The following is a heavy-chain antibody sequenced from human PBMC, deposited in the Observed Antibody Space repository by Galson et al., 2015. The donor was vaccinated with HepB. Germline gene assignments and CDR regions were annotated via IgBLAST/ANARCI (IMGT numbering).Heavy chain of an antibody. CDR3: ARCGYHSYFDY. Sequence: SLRLSCAASGFTFNNYEMSWVRQAPGKGLEWVSYISSSSGSIYYADSVKGRFTISRDNAKNSLYLQMNSLRVEDTAVYYCARCGYHSYFDYWGQGTLVTVSS. J-gene: IGHJ4*02. D-gene: IGHD1-20*01. CDR2: ISSSSGSI. CDR1: GFTFNNYE. V-gene: IGHV3-48*03.